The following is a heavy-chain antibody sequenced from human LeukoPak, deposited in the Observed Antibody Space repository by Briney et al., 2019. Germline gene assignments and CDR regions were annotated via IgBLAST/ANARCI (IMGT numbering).Heavy chain of an antibody. D-gene: IGHD6-19*01. Sequence: PSETLSLTCSVSGGSISLSYYYWGWIRQLPGKALEWIGSVYYSGTTSYNPSLKSRVTISVDMSKNHFSLRLSSVTAADTAMYYCARGTLYSGWSYYFDYWGQGSQVTVSS. CDR1: GGSISLSYYY. J-gene: IGHJ4*02. CDR2: VYYSGTT. CDR3: ARGTLYSGWSYYFDY. V-gene: IGHV4-39*07.